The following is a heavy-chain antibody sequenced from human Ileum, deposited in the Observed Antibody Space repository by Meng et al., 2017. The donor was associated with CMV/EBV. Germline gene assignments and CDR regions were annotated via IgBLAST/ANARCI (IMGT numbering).Heavy chain of an antibody. CDR2: IHSNGAT. CDR1: GVFSGDYY. D-gene: IGHD3-10*01. CDR3: ARRRGPRGYIDY. J-gene: IGHJ4*02. V-gene: IGHV4-4*07. Sequence: LEESGPGLVKPSGTLSLSCTVSGVFSGDYYWNWFRQPAGQGLEWMGRIHSNGATDYNPSLQSRVTMSVDSSKNEFFLSLSFVTAADTAIYYCARRRGPRGYIDYWGQGILVTVSS.